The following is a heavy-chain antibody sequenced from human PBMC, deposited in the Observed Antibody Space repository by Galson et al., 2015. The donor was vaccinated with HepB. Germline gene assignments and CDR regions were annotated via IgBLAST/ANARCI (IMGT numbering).Heavy chain of an antibody. J-gene: IGHJ4*02. CDR2: IYYSGDT. V-gene: IGHV4-39*01. CDR3: ARHVGGHTTPFDY. D-gene: IGHD3-16*01. Sequence: SETLSLTCTVSGGSISSISYSWGWVRQPPGKGLEWIGTIYYSGDTYYNPSLKSRVTISIDTSKNRFSLRLTSVSAADTAIYYCARHVGGHTTPFDYWGQGTLVTVS. CDR1: GGSISSISYS.